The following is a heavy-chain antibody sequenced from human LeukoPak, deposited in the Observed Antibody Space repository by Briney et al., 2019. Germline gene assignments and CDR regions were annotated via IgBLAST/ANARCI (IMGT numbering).Heavy chain of an antibody. D-gene: IGHD6-13*01. V-gene: IGHV3-30*02. J-gene: IGHJ4*02. CDR1: RFTFSNYG. CDR2: TRYDGINK. CDR3: AKSAVQQLALPFEY. Sequence: PGGSLRLSCAASRFTFSNYGMHWVRQAPGKGLEWVAFTRYDGINKYYTDSVKGRFTISRDNSKNTLYLQMNSLKIEDTAVYCCAKSAVQQLALPFEYWGQGTLVTVSS.